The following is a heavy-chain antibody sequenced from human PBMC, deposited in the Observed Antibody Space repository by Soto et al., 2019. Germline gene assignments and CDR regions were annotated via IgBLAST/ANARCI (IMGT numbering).Heavy chain of an antibody. CDR2: IYYSDSEIT. D-gene: IGHD1-26*01. CDR3: ARHPSATYHDY. V-gene: IGHV4-59*08. Sequence: SETLSLTCTVSGGSVSGYHWSWLRQPPGKRLECIGFIYYSDSEITNYNPSLESRISISVDTSRNQFSLRVTSMTAADTAVYFCARHPSATYHDYWGQGTLVTVSS. J-gene: IGHJ4*02. CDR1: GGSVSGYH.